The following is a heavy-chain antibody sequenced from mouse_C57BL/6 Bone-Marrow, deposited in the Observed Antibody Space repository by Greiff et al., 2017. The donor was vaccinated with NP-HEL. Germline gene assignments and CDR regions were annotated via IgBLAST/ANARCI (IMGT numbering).Heavy chain of an antibody. J-gene: IGHJ4*01. CDR3: ARDASSGYYAMDY. Sequence: EVQLVDSGGGLVQSGRSLRLSCATSGFTFSDFYMEWVRQAPGKGLEWIAASRNKANDYTTEYSASVKGRFIVSRDTSQSILYLQMNALRAEDTAIYYCARDASSGYYAMDYWGQGTSVTVSS. V-gene: IGHV7-1*01. CDR1: GFTFSDFY. CDR2: SRNKANDYTT. D-gene: IGHD3-2*02.